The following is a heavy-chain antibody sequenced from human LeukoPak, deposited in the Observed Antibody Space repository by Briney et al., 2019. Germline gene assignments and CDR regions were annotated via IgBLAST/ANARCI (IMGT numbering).Heavy chain of an antibody. CDR3: ARGGGVSSWYPNWFDP. CDR2: ISSSGSTI. D-gene: IGHD6-13*01. J-gene: IGHJ5*02. Sequence: GSLRLSCAASGFTFSSYEMNWVRQAPGKGLEWVSYISSSGSTIYYADSVKGRFTTSRDNAKNSLYLQMNSLRAEDTAVYYCARGGGVSSWYPNWFDPWGQGTLVTVSS. CDR1: GFTFSSYE. V-gene: IGHV3-48*03.